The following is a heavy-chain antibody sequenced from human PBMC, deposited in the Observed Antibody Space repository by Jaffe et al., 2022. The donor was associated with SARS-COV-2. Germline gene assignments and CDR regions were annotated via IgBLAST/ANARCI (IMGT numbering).Heavy chain of an antibody. D-gene: IGHD2-2*01. Sequence: EVQLVESGGGLVKPGGSLRLSCAASGFTFSSYSMNWVRQAPGKGLEWVSSISSSSSYIYYADSVKGRFTISRDNAKNSLYLQMNSLRAEDTAVYYCARDIGPAEETYYYYGMDVWGQGTTVTVSS. CDR3: ARDIGPAEETYYYYGMDV. CDR2: ISSSSSYI. V-gene: IGHV3-21*01. CDR1: GFTFSSYS. J-gene: IGHJ6*02.